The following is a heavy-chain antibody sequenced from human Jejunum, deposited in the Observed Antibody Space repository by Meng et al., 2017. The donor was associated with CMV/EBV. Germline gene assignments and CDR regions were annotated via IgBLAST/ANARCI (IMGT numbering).Heavy chain of an antibody. V-gene: IGHV7-4-1*02. CDR1: GYTFTTYA. CDR3: ARDSPLDGYSLLDY. CDR2: IDPNTGNP. J-gene: IGHJ4*02. D-gene: IGHD5-24*01. Sequence: QVQLVKSGAEVKKPGASLKVSCKASGYTFTTYAMHWVRQAPGQGPDWMGWIDPNTGNPTYDQGFTGRFVFSLDTSVSTAYLQINSLRADDTAVYYCARDSPLDGYSLLDYWGQGTLVTVSS.